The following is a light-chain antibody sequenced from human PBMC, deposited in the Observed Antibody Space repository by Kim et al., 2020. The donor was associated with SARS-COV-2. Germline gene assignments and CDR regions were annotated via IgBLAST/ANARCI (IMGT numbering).Light chain of an antibody. CDR2: GAA. CDR1: QSVSSK. Sequence: VSPGERATLSCRASQSVSSKLAWYQQKPGQAPRLLIYGAAARATGIPARFSGSASGTEFTVTISSLQSEDFAVYYCQQYNNWPISFGQGTRLEIK. J-gene: IGKJ5*01. V-gene: IGKV3-15*01. CDR3: QQYNNWPIS.